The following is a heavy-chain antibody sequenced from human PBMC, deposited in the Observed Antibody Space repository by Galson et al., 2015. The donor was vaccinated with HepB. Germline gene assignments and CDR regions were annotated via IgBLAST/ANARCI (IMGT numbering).Heavy chain of an antibody. CDR1: GFTFSDYY. J-gene: IGHJ3*02. D-gene: IGHD1-26*01. CDR2: ISSSSSCT. Sequence: SLRLSCAASGFTFSDYYMSWIRQAPGKGLEWVSYISSSSSCTNYADSVKGRFTISRDNAKNSLYLQMNSLRAEDTAVYYCARDDPIPALVGATTPDAFDIWGQGTMVTVSS. V-gene: IGHV3-11*06. CDR3: ARDDPIPALVGATTPDAFDI.